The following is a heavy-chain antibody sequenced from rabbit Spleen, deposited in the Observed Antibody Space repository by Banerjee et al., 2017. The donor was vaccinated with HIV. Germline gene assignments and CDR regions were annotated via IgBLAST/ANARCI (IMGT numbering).Heavy chain of an antibody. V-gene: IGHV1S43*01. J-gene: IGHJ3*01. D-gene: IGHD8-1*01. CDR1: GVSFSSGYH. CDR2: IDPVFGIT. Sequence: QEQLVESGGGLVKPEGSLTLTCQASGVSFSSGYHMCWVRQAPGKGLEWIGYIDPVFGITYYANWVNGRFSISRENAQNTVFLQMTSLTAADTATYFCARDGTGGSYFALWGQGTLVTVS. CDR3: ARDGTGGSYFAL.